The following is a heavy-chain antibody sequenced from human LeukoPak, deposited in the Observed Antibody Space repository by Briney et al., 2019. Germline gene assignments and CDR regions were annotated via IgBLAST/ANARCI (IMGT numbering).Heavy chain of an antibody. V-gene: IGHV4-39*07. CDR3: ARQRWVGDAFDI. CDR1: GGSISSSSYY. Sequence: PSETLSLTCTVSGGSISSSSYYWGWIRQPPGKGLEWIGSIYYSGSTYYNPSLKSRVTISVDTSKNQFSLKLSSVTAADTAVYYCARQRWVGDAFDIWGQGTMVTVSS. D-gene: IGHD1-26*01. CDR2: IYYSGST. J-gene: IGHJ3*02.